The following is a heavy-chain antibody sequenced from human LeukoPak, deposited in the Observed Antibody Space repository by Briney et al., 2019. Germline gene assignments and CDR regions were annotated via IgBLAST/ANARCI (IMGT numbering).Heavy chain of an antibody. CDR2: INDDGSDT. Sequence: GGSLRLSCAASGFTFKLYWMHWVRQVPGKRPVWVSRINDDGSDTIYADSVRGRFTISRDDAKNTLYLQMNSLRAEDTAVYYCATAGTYAYFDYWGQGTLVTVSS. J-gene: IGHJ4*02. V-gene: IGHV3-74*01. D-gene: IGHD2-2*01. CDR3: ATAGTYAYFDY. CDR1: GFTFKLYW.